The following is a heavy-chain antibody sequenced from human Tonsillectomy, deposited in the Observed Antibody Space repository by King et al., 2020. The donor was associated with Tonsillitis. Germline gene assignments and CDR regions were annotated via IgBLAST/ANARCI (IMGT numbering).Heavy chain of an antibody. D-gene: IGHD3-3*01. J-gene: IGHJ4*02. CDR3: AKMGDFWSGYSDY. V-gene: IGHV3-30*18. CDR2: ISYDVTNK. CDR1: GFTFSNFG. Sequence: VQLVESGGGVVQPGRSLRLSCAASGFTFSNFGLHWVGQAPGKGREWVAVISYDVTNKYYADSVKGRFTISRDNAKTTLYLQMNSLRAEDTAVYYCAKMGDFWSGYSDYWGQGTQVTVSS.